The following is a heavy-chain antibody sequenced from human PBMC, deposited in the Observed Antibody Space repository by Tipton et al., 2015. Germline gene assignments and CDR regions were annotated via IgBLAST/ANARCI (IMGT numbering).Heavy chain of an antibody. CDR2: IYHTGST. V-gene: IGHV4-61*01. CDR1: GVSITSGSYY. J-gene: IGHJ1*01. D-gene: IGHD2-15*01. CDR3: ARDAGIVAAPSRYFQY. Sequence: LSLTCTVSGVSITSGSYYWSWIRQPPGKGLEWIGYIYHTGSTIYNPSLKSRVTISLDRSKNQFSLRLTSVTAADTAMYYCARDAGIVAAPSRYFQYWGQGTLVTVSS.